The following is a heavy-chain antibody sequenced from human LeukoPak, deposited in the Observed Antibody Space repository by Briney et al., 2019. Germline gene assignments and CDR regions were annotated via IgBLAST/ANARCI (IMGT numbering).Heavy chain of an antibody. J-gene: IGHJ4*02. Sequence: ASVKVSCKASGYTFTSYAMNWVRQAPGQGLEWMGWINAYNGNTNYAQKLQGRVTMTTDTSTSTAYMELRSLRSDDTAVYYCARAGYDILTLAPDPANDYWGQGTLVTVSS. CDR2: INAYNGNT. D-gene: IGHD3-9*01. CDR3: ARAGYDILTLAPDPANDY. V-gene: IGHV1-18*01. CDR1: GYTFTSYA.